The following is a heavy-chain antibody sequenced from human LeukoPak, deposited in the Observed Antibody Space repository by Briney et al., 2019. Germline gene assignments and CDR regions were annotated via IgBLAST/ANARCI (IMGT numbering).Heavy chain of an antibody. CDR1: GFTFSSYS. V-gene: IGHV3-21*04. CDR3: AKAQYCGGDCYSGYYFDY. J-gene: IGHJ4*02. CDR2: ISSSSSYI. Sequence: GGSLRLSCAASGFTFSSYSMNWVRQAPGKGLEWVSSISSSSSYIYYADSVKGRFTISRDNSKNTLYLQMNSLRAEDTAVYYCAKAQYCGGDCYSGYYFDYWGQGTLVTVSS. D-gene: IGHD2-21*01.